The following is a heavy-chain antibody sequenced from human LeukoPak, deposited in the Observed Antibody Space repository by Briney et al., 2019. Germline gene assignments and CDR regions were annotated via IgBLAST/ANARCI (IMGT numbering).Heavy chain of an antibody. CDR2: ISGSGGST. CDR1: GFTFSSYA. CDR3: VRDGDAYNFDY. V-gene: IGHV3-23*01. Sequence: PGGSLRLSCAASGFTFSSYAMSWVRQAPGKGLEWVSAISGSGGSTYYADSVKGRFTISRDNSKNTLYLQMNSLRAEDTAIYYCVRDGDAYNFDYWGQGTLVTVSS. D-gene: IGHD5-24*01. J-gene: IGHJ4*02.